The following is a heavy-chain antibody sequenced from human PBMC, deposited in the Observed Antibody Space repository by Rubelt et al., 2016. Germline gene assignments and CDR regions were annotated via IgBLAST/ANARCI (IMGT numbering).Heavy chain of an antibody. Sequence: QVQLQESGPGLVKPSQTLSLTCAVSGGSISIGGYPWTWIRQAPGKGLEWIGYVFSNGNTYYNPSLRSRVTMSIDTSKNQFSLNPNSVTAADTAVYYCSVLPDVDYWGQGTLVTVSS. CDR1: GGSISIGGYP. J-gene: IGHJ4*02. CDR2: VFSNGNT. CDR3: SVLPDVDY. D-gene: IGHD4/OR15-4a*01. V-gene: IGHV4-30-4*07.